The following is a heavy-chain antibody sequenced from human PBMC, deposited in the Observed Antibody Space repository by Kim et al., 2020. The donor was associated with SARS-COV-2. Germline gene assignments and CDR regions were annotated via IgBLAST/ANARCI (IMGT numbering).Heavy chain of an antibody. CDR2: IYYSGST. J-gene: IGHJ6*02. Sequence: SETLSLTCTVSGGSISSSSYYWGWIRQPPGKGLEWIGSIYYSGSTYYNPSLKSRVTISVDTSKNQFSLKLSSVTAADTAVYYCARNAEAATLGDREDYYYGMDVWGQGTTVTVSS. D-gene: IGHD2-15*01. CDR3: ARNAEAATLGDREDYYYGMDV. CDR1: GGSISSSSYY. V-gene: IGHV4-39*01.